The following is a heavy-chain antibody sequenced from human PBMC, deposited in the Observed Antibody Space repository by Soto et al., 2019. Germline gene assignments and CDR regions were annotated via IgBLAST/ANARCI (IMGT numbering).Heavy chain of an antibody. Sequence: SETLSLTCTVSGGSISNSYWSWIRQPPGKGLEWIRYIYYSGSTNYNPSLKSRVTISVDTSKNQFSLKLSSVTAADTAVYYCAREGATTTLFDYWGQGTLVTVS. V-gene: IGHV4-59*01. CDR1: GGSISNSY. D-gene: IGHD1-26*01. CDR3: AREGATTTLFDY. J-gene: IGHJ4*02. CDR2: IYYSGST.